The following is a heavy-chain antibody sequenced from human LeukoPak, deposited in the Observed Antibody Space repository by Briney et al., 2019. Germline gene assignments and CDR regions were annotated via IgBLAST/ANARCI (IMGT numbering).Heavy chain of an antibody. CDR2: MFTSVSK. D-gene: IGHD3-22*01. Sequence: PSETLSLTCTVSGVSIGSYSWSWIRQPAGRGLEWIGRMFTSVSKDYNPSLETRVTMSVDTSRNQLSLKLSSVTAADTAVYYCAREKSADFYDSSGYYYQDYWGQGTLVTVFS. V-gene: IGHV4-4*07. CDR3: AREKSADFYDSSGYYYQDY. CDR1: GVSIGSYS. J-gene: IGHJ4*02.